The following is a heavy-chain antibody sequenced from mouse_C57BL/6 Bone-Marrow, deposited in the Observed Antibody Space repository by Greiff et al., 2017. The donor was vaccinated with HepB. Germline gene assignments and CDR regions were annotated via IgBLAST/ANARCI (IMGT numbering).Heavy chain of an antibody. V-gene: IGHV1-15*01. CDR3: TTPTVVAFDY. J-gene: IGHJ2*01. CDR1: GYTFTDYE. Sequence: VQLQQSGAELVRPGASVTLSCKASGYTFTDYEMHWVKQTPVHGLEWIGAIDPETGGTAYNQKFKGKAILTADKSSSTAYMELRSLTSEDSAVYYCTTPTVVAFDYCGQGTTLTVSS. CDR2: IDPETGGT. D-gene: IGHD1-1*01.